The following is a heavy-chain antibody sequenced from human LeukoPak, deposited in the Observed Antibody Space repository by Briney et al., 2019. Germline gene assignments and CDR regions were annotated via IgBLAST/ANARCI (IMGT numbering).Heavy chain of an antibody. Sequence: SQTLSLTCAISGDSVSSNSAAWNWIRQSPSRGLEWLGRTYFRSKWYNDYAVSVKSRITINPDTTKNQFSLQLNSVTPEDTSVYYCARAALRYFDWLDNWGQGTLVTVSS. D-gene: IGHD3-9*01. CDR1: GDSVSSNSAA. CDR3: ARAALRYFDWLDN. J-gene: IGHJ5*02. CDR2: TYFRSKWYN. V-gene: IGHV6-1*01.